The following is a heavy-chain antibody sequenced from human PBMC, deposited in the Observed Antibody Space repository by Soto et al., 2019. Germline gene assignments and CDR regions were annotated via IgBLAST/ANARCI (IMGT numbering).Heavy chain of an antibody. J-gene: IGHJ6*02. Sequence: EEQLLESGGDLVQPGGSLRLSCAASGFTFSSYAMSWVRQTPGKGLEWVSGISGGVGSTYYADSVKGRFTISRDNSKNTLYLQMISQRAEDTAVYYCAKGSGQYPYYNGMDVWGQGTTVTVSS. V-gene: IGHV3-23*01. D-gene: IGHD4-4*01. CDR2: ISGGVGST. CDR1: GFTFSSYA. CDR3: AKGSGQYPYYNGMDV.